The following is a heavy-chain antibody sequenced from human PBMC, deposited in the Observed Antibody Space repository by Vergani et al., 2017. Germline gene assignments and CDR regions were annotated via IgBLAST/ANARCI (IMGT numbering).Heavy chain of an antibody. D-gene: IGHD3-22*01. CDR3: ARLYGRDSSGSNYFDY. V-gene: IGHV5-51*01. Sequence: EVQLVPSGAEVKKPGESLKISCQISGYSFTNYWIGWVRQMPGKGLEWMGIINPADSDTRYSPSFQGQVTISVDKSISTAYLQRSSLRASDSAMYYCARLYGRDSSGSNYFDYWGQGTLVTVSS. CDR2: INPADSDT. CDR1: GYSFTNYW. J-gene: IGHJ4*02.